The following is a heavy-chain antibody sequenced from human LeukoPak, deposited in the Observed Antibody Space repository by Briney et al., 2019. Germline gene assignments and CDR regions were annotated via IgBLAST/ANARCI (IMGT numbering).Heavy chain of an antibody. V-gene: IGHV3-23*01. Sequence: GGSLRLSCAASGFTFSSYDMSWVRQAPGKGLDWVSSMSGGGSTTYYADSVKGRFTISRDTSTLYLQMNSLRAEDTAVYYCAKPELPTNAINCYFDYGGRGTLVTVSS. CDR1: GFTFSSYD. D-gene: IGHD2-8*01. J-gene: IGHJ4*02. CDR2: MSGGGSTT. CDR3: AKPELPTNAINCYFDY.